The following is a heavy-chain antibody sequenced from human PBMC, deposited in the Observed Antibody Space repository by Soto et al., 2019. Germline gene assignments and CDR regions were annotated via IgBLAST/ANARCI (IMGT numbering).Heavy chain of an antibody. V-gene: IGHV1-69*13. CDR2: IIPIIGRA. D-gene: IGHD3-10*01. CDR1: GGTLSSSS. J-gene: IGHJ6*02. CDR3: ARGLLWFGELLSTHYYYYGMDV. Sequence: SVKVSCKASGGTLSSSSITWVRQAPGQGLEWMGGIIPIIGRASYAQKFQGRVTITADESTSTGYMEMSSLRSEDTAVYYCARGLLWFGELLSTHYYYYGMDVWGQGTTVTVSS.